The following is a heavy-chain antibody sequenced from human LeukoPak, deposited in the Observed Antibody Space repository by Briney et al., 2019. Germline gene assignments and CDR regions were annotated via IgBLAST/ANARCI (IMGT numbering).Heavy chain of an antibody. D-gene: IGHD2-2*02. CDR1: GYDFTGFY. CDR2: IHPNSGDT. J-gene: IGHJ6*03. V-gene: IGHV1-2*04. CDR3: ARVIPTAIPDYYYYYMDV. Sequence: GASVKVSCKASGYDFTGFYMHWVRQAPGQRLEWMGWIHPNSGDTDYAPRFQGWVTMTRDTSISTVYLELSRLTTVDTAVYYCARVIPTAIPDYYYYYMDVWGKGTLVTVSS.